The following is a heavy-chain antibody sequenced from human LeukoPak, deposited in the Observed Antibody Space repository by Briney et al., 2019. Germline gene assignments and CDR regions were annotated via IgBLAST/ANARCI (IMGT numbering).Heavy chain of an antibody. D-gene: IGHD6-13*01. J-gene: IGHJ5*02. Sequence: SETLSLTCTVSGGSISSSSYYWSWIRQPPGKGLEWIGYIYYSGSTNYNPSLKSRVTISVDTSKNQFSLKLSSVTAADTAVYYCAREGVSHWFDPWGQGTLVTVSS. V-gene: IGHV4-61*01. CDR3: AREGVSHWFDP. CDR2: IYYSGST. CDR1: GGSISSSSYY.